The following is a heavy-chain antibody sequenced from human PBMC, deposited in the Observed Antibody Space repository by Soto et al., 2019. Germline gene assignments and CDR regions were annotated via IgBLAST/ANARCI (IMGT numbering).Heavy chain of an antibody. CDR1: GASVSDYY. J-gene: IGHJ4*02. D-gene: IGHD5-18*01. V-gene: IGHV4-59*02. CDR3: ARDRKSAYITGGFDS. CDR2: FSYHGIT. Sequence: QVQLQESGPGLVKPSETLSLTCTVSGASVSDYYWAWIRQSPEKGLQYIAYFSYHGITNLNPALDSRINIAIDTSRNQFSLTVTSLTAVDTAVYYCARDRKSAYITGGFDSWGQGAQVTVSS.